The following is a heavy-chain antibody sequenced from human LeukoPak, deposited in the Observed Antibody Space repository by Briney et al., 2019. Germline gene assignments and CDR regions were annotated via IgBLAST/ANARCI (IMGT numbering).Heavy chain of an antibody. Sequence: ASVKVSCKASGYTFVDYYVYWIRQAPGQGLEWMAWLNPRTGATKYAQKFQARVTMTRDTSKQTAYMELTSLRSDDTALYFCARDHRLGRTGYDMPADWGQGTLVTVSS. D-gene: IGHD7-27*01. CDR1: GYTFVDYY. CDR3: ARDHRLGRTGYDMPAD. CDR2: LNPRTGAT. V-gene: IGHV1-2*02. J-gene: IGHJ4*02.